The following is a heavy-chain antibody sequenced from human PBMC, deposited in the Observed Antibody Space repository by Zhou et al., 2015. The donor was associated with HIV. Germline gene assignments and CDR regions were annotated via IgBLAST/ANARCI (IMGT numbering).Heavy chain of an antibody. J-gene: IGHJ6*03. V-gene: IGHV1-69*01. D-gene: IGHD2-2*01. CDR1: GGTFSSYA. CDR3: ARARRDCSSTSCYFLLAYYMDV. Sequence: QVQLVQSGAEVKKPGSSVKVSCKASGGTFSSYAISWVRQAPGQGLEWMGGIIPIFGTANYAQKFQGRVTITADESTSTAYMELSSLRSEDTAVYYCARARRDCSSTSCYFLLAYYMDVWGKGTTVTVSS. CDR2: IIPIFGTA.